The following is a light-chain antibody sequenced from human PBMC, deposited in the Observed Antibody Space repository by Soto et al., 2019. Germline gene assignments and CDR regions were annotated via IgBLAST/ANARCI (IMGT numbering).Light chain of an antibody. CDR1: SSDVGGYNY. V-gene: IGLV2-8*01. Sequence: QSVLTQPPSASGSPGQSVTISCTGTSSDVGGYNYVSWYQQHPGKAPKVMIYEVSKRPSGVPDRVSGSKSGNTASLTVSGLQAEDEADYYCSSYAGSNNFVFGTGTQLTVL. J-gene: IGLJ7*01. CDR2: EVS. CDR3: SSYAGSNNFV.